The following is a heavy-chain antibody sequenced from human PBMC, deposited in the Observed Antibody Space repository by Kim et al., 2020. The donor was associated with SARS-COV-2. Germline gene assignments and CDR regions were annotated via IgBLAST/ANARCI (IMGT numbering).Heavy chain of an antibody. Sequence: NYAQKFQGRVTMTRETSIGTAYMELRRLRSDDTAVYYCAGSSGWYYYFDYWGQGTLVTVSS. J-gene: IGHJ4*02. V-gene: IGHV1-2*02. D-gene: IGHD6-19*01. CDR3: AGSSGWYYYFDY.